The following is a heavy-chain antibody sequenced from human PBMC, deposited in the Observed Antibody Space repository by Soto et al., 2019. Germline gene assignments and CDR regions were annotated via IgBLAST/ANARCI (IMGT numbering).Heavy chain of an antibody. D-gene: IGHD3-3*01. J-gene: IGHJ6*02. CDR1: GFTFSDYY. CDR2: ISSSGSTI. V-gene: IGHV3-11*01. Sequence: GGSLRLSCAASGFTFSDYYMGWIRQAPGKGLEWVSYISSSGSTIYYADSVKGRFTISRDNAKNSLYLQMNSLRAEDTAVYYCARSSSGPYYDFWSNYYYGMDVWGQGTTVTVSS. CDR3: ARSSSGPYYDFWSNYYYGMDV.